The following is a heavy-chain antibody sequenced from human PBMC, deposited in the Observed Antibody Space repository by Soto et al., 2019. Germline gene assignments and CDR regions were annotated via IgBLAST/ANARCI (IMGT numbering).Heavy chain of an antibody. J-gene: IGHJ5*02. CDR1: GGSFSGYY. Sequence: SETLSLTCAVYGGSFSGYYWSWIRQPPGKGLEWIGAINHSGSTNYNPSLKSRVTISVDTSKNQSSLKLSSVTAADTAVYYCARLKTITMVRGVIMRHNWIDPWGQGTLVTVSS. V-gene: IGHV4-34*01. D-gene: IGHD3-10*01. CDR2: INHSGST. CDR3: ARLKTITMVRGVIMRHNWIDP.